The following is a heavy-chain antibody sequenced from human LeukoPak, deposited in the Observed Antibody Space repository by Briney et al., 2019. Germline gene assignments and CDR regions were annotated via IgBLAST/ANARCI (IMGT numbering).Heavy chain of an antibody. J-gene: IGHJ4*02. V-gene: IGHV3-48*01. CDR3: ARGGGKRWLQIDY. CDR1: GYTLNIYS. CDR2: ISSSSSTI. D-gene: IGHD5-24*01. Sequence: PGGSLSLSCAVSGYTLNIYSMNWVRQAPGKGREWDSYISSSSSTIYYADSVKGQFTISRDNAKNSMSLQVNSLRGEDTAVYYCARGGGKRWLQIDYWGQGTLVTVSA.